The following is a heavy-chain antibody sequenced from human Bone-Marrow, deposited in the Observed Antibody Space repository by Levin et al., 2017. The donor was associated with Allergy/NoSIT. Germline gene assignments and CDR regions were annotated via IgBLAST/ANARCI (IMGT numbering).Heavy chain of an antibody. CDR1: ELTLDNHG. Sequence: GESLKISCVGSELTLDNHGIHWVRQAPGKGLEWVSVVVYDGDTEHYADSVKGRFTVSRDNSKNTVYLQMSSLRPEDTALYYCARAAGNYRHDFDYWGRGIVVTVSS. D-gene: IGHD1-7*01. CDR3: ARAAGNYRHDFDY. J-gene: IGHJ4*02. CDR2: VVYDGDTE. V-gene: IGHV3-30*03.